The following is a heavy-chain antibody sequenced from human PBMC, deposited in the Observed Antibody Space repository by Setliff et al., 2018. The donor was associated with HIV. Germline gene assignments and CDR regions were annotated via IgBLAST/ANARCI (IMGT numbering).Heavy chain of an antibody. V-gene: IGHV3-53*01. CDR3: ARSPGMFDY. D-gene: IGHD1-1*01. CDR2: IYSGGST. J-gene: IGHJ4*02. Sequence: QPGGSLRLSCAVSEVIVSNNYMSWVRQAPGKGLEWVSVIYSGGSTDHADSVKGRFTISRDNSKNTVYLQMTSLRAEDTAAYYCARSPGMFDYWGQGTPVTVSS. CDR1: EVIVSNNY.